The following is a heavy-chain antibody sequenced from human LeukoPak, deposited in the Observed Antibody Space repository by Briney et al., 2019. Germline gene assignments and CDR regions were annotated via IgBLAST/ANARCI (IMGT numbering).Heavy chain of an antibody. CDR3: ARDGEYYYGSGRDNWFDP. J-gene: IGHJ5*02. V-gene: IGHV3-21*01. Sequence: GGSLRLSCAASGFSFSSYNMNWVRQAPGQGLEWVSSITSGSSYIYYADSVKGRFTISRDNAKNSLYLQMNSLRAEDTAVYYCARDGEYYYGSGRDNWFDPWGQGTLVTVSS. D-gene: IGHD3-10*01. CDR2: ITSGSSYI. CDR1: GFSFSSYN.